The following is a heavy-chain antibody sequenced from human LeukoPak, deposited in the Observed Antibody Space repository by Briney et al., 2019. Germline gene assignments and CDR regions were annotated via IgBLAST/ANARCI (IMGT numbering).Heavy chain of an antibody. CDR3: ARALTWFGMNAFDI. J-gene: IGHJ3*02. Sequence: GGSLRLSCAASGFTVSSNYMSWVRQAPGKGLEWVSVIYSGGSTYYADSVKGRFTISRDNSKNTLYLQMNSLRAEDTAVYYCARALTWFGMNAFDIRGQGTMVTVSS. D-gene: IGHD3-10*01. V-gene: IGHV3-53*01. CDR2: IYSGGST. CDR1: GFTVSSNY.